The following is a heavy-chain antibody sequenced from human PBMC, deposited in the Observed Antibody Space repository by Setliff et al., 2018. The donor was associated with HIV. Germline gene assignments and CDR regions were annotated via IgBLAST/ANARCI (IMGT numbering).Heavy chain of an antibody. CDR3: ARSRSSGYYCDY. CDR2: IIPIFGTA. D-gene: IGHD3-22*01. Sequence: SVKVSCKASGGTFSSYAISWVRQAPGQGLERMGGIIPIFGTANYAQKFQGRVTITADESTSTAYMELSSLRSEDTAVYYCARSRSSGYYCDYWGQGTLVTVSS. J-gene: IGHJ4*02. CDR1: GGTFSSYA. V-gene: IGHV1-69*13.